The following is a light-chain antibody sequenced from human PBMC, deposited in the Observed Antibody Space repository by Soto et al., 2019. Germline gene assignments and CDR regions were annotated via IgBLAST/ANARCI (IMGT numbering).Light chain of an antibody. CDR1: RPVVRPY. J-gene: IGKJ4*01. CDR2: DAV. Sequence: IVLTQSPDALYLSPGERVSLSCRASRPVVRPYVAWYHHKPGQAPRLLIHDAVSRATGIPDRFSGSGSGSGTDFSLTISSLQIEDFALYYCQQSNNWPPHTFGGGTKVDIK. V-gene: IGKV3D-20*02. CDR3: QQSNNWPPHT.